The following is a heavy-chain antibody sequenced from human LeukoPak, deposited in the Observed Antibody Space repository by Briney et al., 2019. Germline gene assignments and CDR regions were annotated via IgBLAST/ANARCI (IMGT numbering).Heavy chain of an antibody. V-gene: IGHV1-2*02. Sequence: ASVKVSCKASGYTFTGYYMHWVRQAPGQGLEWMGWINPNSGGTNYAQKFQGRVTMTRDTSTSTVYMELSSLRSEDTAVYYCAREPGIAVAGTGFDYYYGMDVWGQGTTVTVSS. D-gene: IGHD6-19*01. CDR2: INPNSGGT. J-gene: IGHJ6*02. CDR3: AREPGIAVAGTGFDYYYGMDV. CDR1: GYTFTGYY.